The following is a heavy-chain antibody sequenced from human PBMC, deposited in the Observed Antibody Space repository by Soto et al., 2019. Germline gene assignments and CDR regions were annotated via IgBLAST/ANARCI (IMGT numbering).Heavy chain of an antibody. Sequence: QVQLVQSGAEVKKPGASVKVSCKASGYTFTSYAMHWVRQAPGQRLEWMGWINAGNGDTKYSQKFQGRVTITRDTSASTAYMELSSLRSEDTAVYYCARSPTNIVGATYPWGQGTLVTVSS. CDR2: INAGNGDT. CDR3: ARSPTNIVGATYP. V-gene: IGHV1-3*01. D-gene: IGHD1-26*01. CDR1: GYTFTSYA. J-gene: IGHJ5*02.